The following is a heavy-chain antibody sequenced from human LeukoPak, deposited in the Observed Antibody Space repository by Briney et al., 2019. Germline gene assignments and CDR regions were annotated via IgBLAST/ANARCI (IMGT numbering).Heavy chain of an antibody. D-gene: IGHD2-2*01. CDR1: GFTFSSYE. CDR3: ARKYCSTTSCLFDN. Sequence: PGGSLRLSCAASGFTFSSYEMNWVSQAPGKGLQWVSDISSSGTTIYYADSVKGRFTISRDNAKNSLYLQMNSLRAEDTAVYYCARKYCSTTSCLFDNWGQGTLVTVSS. CDR2: ISSSGTTI. J-gene: IGHJ4*02. V-gene: IGHV3-48*03.